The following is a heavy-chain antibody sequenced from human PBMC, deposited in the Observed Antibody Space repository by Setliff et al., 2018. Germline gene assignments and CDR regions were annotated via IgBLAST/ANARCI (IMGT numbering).Heavy chain of an antibody. V-gene: IGHV1-24*01. J-gene: IGHJ6*03. Sequence: VKVSCKLSGKTLTELSIHWVRQAPGKGLEWMGGFDPDDGETVYAQKFQGRVTMTEDTSTNTAYMELSGLRSEDTAVYYCATCVGTSWYDYNFYMDVWGIGTTVTVSS. D-gene: IGHD1-26*01. CDR3: ATCVGTSWYDYNFYMDV. CDR2: FDPDDGET. CDR1: GKTLTELS.